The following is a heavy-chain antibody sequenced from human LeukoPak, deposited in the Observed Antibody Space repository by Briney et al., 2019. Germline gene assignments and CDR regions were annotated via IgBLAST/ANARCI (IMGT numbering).Heavy chain of an antibody. CDR3: ARDRRAGYPFDP. CDR1: GYTFTSYG. CDR2: ISAYNGNT. V-gene: IGHV1-18*01. J-gene: IGHJ5*02. Sequence: ASVKVSCKASGYTFTSYGISWVRQAPGQGLEWMGWISAYNGNTNYAQKLQGRVTMTTDTSTSTAYMELRSLRSDNTAVYYCARDRRAGYPFDPWGQGTLVTVSS. D-gene: IGHD6-13*01.